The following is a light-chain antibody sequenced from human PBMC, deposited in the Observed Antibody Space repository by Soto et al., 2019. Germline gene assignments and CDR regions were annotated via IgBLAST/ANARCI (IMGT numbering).Light chain of an antibody. CDR1: QNVRSY. Sequence: DIHMTQSPSSLSASVGDTIIITCRASQNVRSYLNWYQQKSGRAPNLLIYESTNLESEVPSRFSGDGFGTDFTLTISSLHPEDFATYDCQQSFFAPPTFGRGTKVE. CDR2: EST. CDR3: QQSFFAPPT. V-gene: IGKV1-39*01. J-gene: IGKJ1*01.